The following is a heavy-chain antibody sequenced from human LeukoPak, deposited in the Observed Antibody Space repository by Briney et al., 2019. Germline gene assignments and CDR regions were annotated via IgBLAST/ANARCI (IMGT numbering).Heavy chain of an antibody. CDR2: IWYDGSNK. J-gene: IGHJ4*02. D-gene: IGHD1-26*01. CDR3: ARGLYSGSSYGENDY. CDR1: GLTFSSYG. V-gene: IGHV3-33*01. Sequence: SLRLSCAASGLTFSSYGMHWVRQAPGKGLEWVAVIWYDGSNKYYADSVKGRFTISRDNSKNTLYLQMNSLRAEDTAVYYCARGLYSGSSYGENDYWGQGTLVTVSS.